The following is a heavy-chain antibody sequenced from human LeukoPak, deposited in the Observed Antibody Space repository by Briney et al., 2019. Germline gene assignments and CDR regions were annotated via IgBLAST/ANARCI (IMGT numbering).Heavy chain of an antibody. V-gene: IGHV4-61*05. D-gene: IGHD1-20*01. CDR1: GGSISSSSYY. CDR2: VHYSGST. J-gene: IGHJ4*02. Sequence: PSETLSLTCTVSGGSISSSSYYWGWIRQPPGKGLEWIGYVHYSGSTNYNPSLKSRVTISVDTSKNQFPLELSSVTAADTAVYYCARFAEISGTTSYAPFDYWGQGALVTVST. CDR3: ARFAEISGTTSYAPFDY.